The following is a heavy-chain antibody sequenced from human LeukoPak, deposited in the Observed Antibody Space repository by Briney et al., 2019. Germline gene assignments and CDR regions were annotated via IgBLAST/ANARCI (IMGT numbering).Heavy chain of an antibody. D-gene: IGHD2-2*01. CDR3: ARQTGESTNFDN. CDR2: IYSGGTT. V-gene: IGHV3-53*01. J-gene: IGHJ4*02. Sequence: GGSLRLSCAASGFTVSSSYISWVRQAPGKGLEWVSAIYSGGTTYYADPVRGRFTISRDNSKNTLYLLMNSLRAEDTAMYHCARQTGESTNFDNWGQGTLVTVSS. CDR1: GFTVSSSY.